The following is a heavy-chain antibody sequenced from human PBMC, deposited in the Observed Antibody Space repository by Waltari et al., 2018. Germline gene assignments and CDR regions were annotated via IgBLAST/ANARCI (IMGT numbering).Heavy chain of an antibody. CDR3: ARGDYDFWSDSMGAFDI. CDR2: MNPNSGNT. Sequence: QVQLVQSGAEVKKPGASVKVSCKASGYTFTSYDINWVRPATGQGLEWMGWMNPNSGNTGYAQKFQGRVTITRNTSISTAYMELSSLRSEDTAVYYCARGDYDFWSDSMGAFDIWGQGTMVTVSS. J-gene: IGHJ3*02. D-gene: IGHD3-3*01. V-gene: IGHV1-8*03. CDR1: GYTFTSYD.